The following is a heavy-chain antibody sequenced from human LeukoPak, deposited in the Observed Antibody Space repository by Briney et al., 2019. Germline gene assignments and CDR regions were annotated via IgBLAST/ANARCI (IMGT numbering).Heavy chain of an antibody. J-gene: IGHJ5*02. V-gene: IGHV1-18*01. CDR1: GYTFTSYG. Sequence: ASVKVSCKASGYTFTSYGISWVRQAPGQGLEWMGWISAYNGNTNYAQKLQGRVTRTTDTSTRTAYMELRSLRSDDTAVYYCARSGTPYYTAMGWFDPWGQGTLVTVSS. CDR2: ISAYNGNT. CDR3: ARSGTPYYTAMGWFDP. D-gene: IGHD5-18*01.